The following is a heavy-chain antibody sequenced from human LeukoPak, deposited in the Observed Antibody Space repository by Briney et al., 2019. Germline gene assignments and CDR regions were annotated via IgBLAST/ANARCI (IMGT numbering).Heavy chain of an antibody. CDR3: ASVDPRAFYSGTSYFDY. V-gene: IGHV3-7*01. D-gene: IGHD1-26*01. CDR2: IKQDESEI. Sequence: GGSLRLSCAASGFTFSNNWMSWVRQAPGKGLEWVANIKQDESEIYYVDSVKGRFTISRDNARDSLYLEMNSLRAEDTAVYYCASVDPRAFYSGTSYFDYWGQGTLVTVSS. J-gene: IGHJ4*02. CDR1: GFTFSNNW.